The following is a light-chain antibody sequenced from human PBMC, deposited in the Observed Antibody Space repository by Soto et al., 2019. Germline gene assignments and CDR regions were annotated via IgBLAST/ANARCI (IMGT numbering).Light chain of an antibody. CDR2: GAS. J-gene: IGKJ2*01. Sequence: EIVMAQSPATLSVSPGERATLSCRASQSVGSNLAWYQQKPGQAPRLLIYGASTRATGIPGRFSGSGSGTEFTLTISSLQSEDFAVYYCQQYNNWYTFGQGTKLEIK. CDR1: QSVGSN. CDR3: QQYNNWYT. V-gene: IGKV3-15*01.